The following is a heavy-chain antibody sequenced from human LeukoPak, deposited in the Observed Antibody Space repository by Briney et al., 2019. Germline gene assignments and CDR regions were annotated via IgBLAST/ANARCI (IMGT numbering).Heavy chain of an antibody. CDR1: GYSFTSYW. CDR2: IDPSDSYT. CDR3: ARLNRKSNSGVDY. V-gene: IGHV5-10-1*01. J-gene: IGHJ4*02. Sequence: HGESLKISCKGSGYSFTSYWISWVRQMPGKDLEWMGRIDPSDSYTNYSPYFQGHVTISADKSISTAYLQWSSLKASDTAMYYCARLNRKSNSGVDYWGQGTLVTVSS. D-gene: IGHD1-14*01.